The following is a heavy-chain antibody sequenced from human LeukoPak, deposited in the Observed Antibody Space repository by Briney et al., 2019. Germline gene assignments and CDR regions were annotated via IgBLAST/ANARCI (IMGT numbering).Heavy chain of an antibody. CDR1: GGSITNADFY. CDR2: IYYSGST. CDR3: ARDRRYYYYYMDV. Sequence: SETLSLTCTVSGGSITNADFYWGWIRQPPGKGLEWIGSIYYSGSTYYNPSLKSRVTISVDRSKNQFSLKLSSVTAADTAVYYCARDRRYYYYYMDVWGKGTTVTVSS. J-gene: IGHJ6*03. V-gene: IGHV4-39*07.